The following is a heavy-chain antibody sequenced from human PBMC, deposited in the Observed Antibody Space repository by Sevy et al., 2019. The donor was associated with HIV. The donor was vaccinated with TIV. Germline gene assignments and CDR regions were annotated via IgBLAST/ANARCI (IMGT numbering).Heavy chain of an antibody. Sequence: GGSLRLSCAASGFTFSIYSMNWVRQAPGKGLEWVSSISSSSSYIYYTDSVKGRFTISRDNAKNSLYLQMNSLGAEDTAVYYCARDFKQQVDAFDMWGQGTTVTVSS. V-gene: IGHV3-21*01. J-gene: IGHJ3*02. CDR3: ARDFKQQVDAFDM. D-gene: IGHD1-1*01. CDR1: GFTFSIYS. CDR2: ISSSSSYI.